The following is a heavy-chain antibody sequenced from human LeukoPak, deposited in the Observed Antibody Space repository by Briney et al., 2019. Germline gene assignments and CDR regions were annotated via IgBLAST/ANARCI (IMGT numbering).Heavy chain of an antibody. D-gene: IGHD5-24*01. CDR1: GGSISSGDYY. CDR3: ARARDGYNLGIDY. CDR2: IYYSGST. V-gene: IGHV4-30-4*01. Sequence: SETLSLTCTVSGGSISSGDYYWSWIRQPPGKGLEWIGYIYYSGSTYYNPSLKSRVTISVDTSKNQFSLKLSSVTAADTAVCYRARARDGYNLGIDYWGQGTLVTVSS. J-gene: IGHJ4*02.